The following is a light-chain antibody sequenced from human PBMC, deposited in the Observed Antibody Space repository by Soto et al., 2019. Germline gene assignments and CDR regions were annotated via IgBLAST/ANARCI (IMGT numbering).Light chain of an antibody. J-gene: IGLJ1*01. CDR1: TSSIGTHT. CDR3: AVWDDSLNGFP. Sequence: QSVLTQPPSASGTPGQRVTLSCSGSTSSIGTHTVNWYQQLPGTAPKLLIHSSNLRPSGVPDRFSGSKSGTSASLAISGLQSEDEADYYCAVWDDSLNGFPFGAGTKVTVL. V-gene: IGLV1-44*01. CDR2: SSN.